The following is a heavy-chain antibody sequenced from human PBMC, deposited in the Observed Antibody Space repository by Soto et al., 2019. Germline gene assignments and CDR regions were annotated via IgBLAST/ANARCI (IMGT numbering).Heavy chain of an antibody. Sequence: EVQLLESGGGLVQSGGSLRLSCAASGFTFSHYAMSWVRQAPGKGLQWVSTIFGSGAPTHYADSVKGRFGISRDNSNNMLFLEMNSLNDEDTAVYYCTREASSWGFAFDLWGQGTRVAVSS. V-gene: IGHV3-23*01. J-gene: IGHJ3*01. CDR1: GFTFSHYA. D-gene: IGHD3-16*01. CDR3: TREASSWGFAFDL. CDR2: IFGSGAPT.